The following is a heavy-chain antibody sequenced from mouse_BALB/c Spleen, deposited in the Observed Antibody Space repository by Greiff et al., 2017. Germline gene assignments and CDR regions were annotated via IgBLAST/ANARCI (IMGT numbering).Heavy chain of an antibody. CDR1: GDSITSGY. D-gene: IGHD2-1*01. J-gene: IGHJ1*01. V-gene: IGHV3-8*02. CDR3: ARSPYGNYPYWYFDV. CDR2: ISYSGST. Sequence: EVKLQESGPSLVKPSQTLSLTCSVTGDSITSGYWNWIRKFPGNKLEYMGYISYSGSTYYNPSLKSRISITRDTSKNQYYLQLNSVTTEDTATYYCARSPYGNYPYWYFDVWGAGTTVTVSA.